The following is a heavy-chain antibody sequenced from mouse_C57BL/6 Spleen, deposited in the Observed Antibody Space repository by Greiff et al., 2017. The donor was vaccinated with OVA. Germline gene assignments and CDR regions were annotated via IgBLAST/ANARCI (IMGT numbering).Heavy chain of an antibody. CDR3: ARDVTGSWFAY. Sequence: QVQLQQPGAELVKPGASVKLSCKASGYTFTSYWMQWVKQRPGQGLEWIGEIDPSDSYTKYTQKFKGKATLTVDTSSSTAYMQLSSLTSEDSAVYYCARDVTGSWFAYWGQGTLVTVSA. CDR2: IDPSDSYT. V-gene: IGHV1-50*01. J-gene: IGHJ3*01. CDR1: GYTFTSYW. D-gene: IGHD4-1*01.